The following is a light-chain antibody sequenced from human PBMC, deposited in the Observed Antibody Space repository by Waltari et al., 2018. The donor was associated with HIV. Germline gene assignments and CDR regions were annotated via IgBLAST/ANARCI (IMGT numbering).Light chain of an antibody. CDR2: KVF. Sequence: VVMTQFPLSLSVQVGQPDSICFRSSQSLVHSDGNTFLNWFHQRPGQSPRRLIYKVFNRDSGVPERISGSGSGTDFTLVISRVEADDVGVYYCMQGTHWPPTFGQGTRVEIK. V-gene: IGKV2-30*02. CDR3: MQGTHWPPT. CDR1: QSLVHSDGNTF. J-gene: IGKJ1*01.